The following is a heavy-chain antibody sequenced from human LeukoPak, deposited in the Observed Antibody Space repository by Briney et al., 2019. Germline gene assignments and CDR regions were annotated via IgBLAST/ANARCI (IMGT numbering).Heavy chain of an antibody. CDR1: GFTFSNYW. D-gene: IGHD5-12*01. CDR2: INQDGSEE. Sequence: PGGSLRLSCAASGFTFSNYWMTWVRQAPGKGLEWVAHINQDGSEEHYMDSVKARFTISRDNAKNSLSLQMNSLRAEDTAVYYCVRDGGVSDYDLLDYWGRGTLVTVSS. J-gene: IGHJ4*02. V-gene: IGHV3-7*01. CDR3: VRDGGVSDYDLLDY.